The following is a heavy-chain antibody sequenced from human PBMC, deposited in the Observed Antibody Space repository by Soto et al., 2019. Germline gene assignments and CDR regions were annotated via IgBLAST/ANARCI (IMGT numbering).Heavy chain of an antibody. D-gene: IGHD3-3*01. V-gene: IGHV1-8*01. CDR2: MNPNSGNT. CDR3: AARESGYYDFWSGYSWFDP. Sequence: QVQLVQSGAEVKKPGASVKVSCKASGYTFTSYDINWVRQATGQGLEWMGWMNPNSGNTGYAQKFQGRVTMTRNTSISIADMELSSLRSEDTAVYYCAARESGYYDFWSGYSWFDPWGQGTLVTVSS. J-gene: IGHJ5*02. CDR1: GYTFTSYD.